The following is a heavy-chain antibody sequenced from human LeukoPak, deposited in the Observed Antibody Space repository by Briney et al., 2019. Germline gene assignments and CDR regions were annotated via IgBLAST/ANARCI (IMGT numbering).Heavy chain of an antibody. CDR3: AGRYGYPSYFDY. CDR2: ISYDGYNK. V-gene: IGHV3-30*03. J-gene: IGHJ4*02. Sequence: GRSLRLSCAASGFTFSSYGMHWVRQAPGKGLEWVAVISYDGYNKYYADSVKGRFTISRDNSKNTLYLQMNSLRAEDTAVYYCAGRYGYPSYFDYWGQGTLVTVSS. D-gene: IGHD5-18*01. CDR1: GFTFSSYG.